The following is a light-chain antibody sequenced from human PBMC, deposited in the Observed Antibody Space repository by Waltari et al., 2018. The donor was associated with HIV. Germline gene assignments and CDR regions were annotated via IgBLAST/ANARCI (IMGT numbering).Light chain of an antibody. V-gene: IGKV1-NL1*01. J-gene: IGKJ4*01. CDR1: QDIGNS. CDR3: HQYFSDPFT. CDR2: GAY. Sequence: DIQMTQFPSSLSASVGARVTITCRATQDIGNSVSWYQQRPGKVPKPLLYGAYIRHSGVASRFTGSGSGTEYTLTISSLQPEDFATYYCHQYFSDPFTFGGGTKVEI.